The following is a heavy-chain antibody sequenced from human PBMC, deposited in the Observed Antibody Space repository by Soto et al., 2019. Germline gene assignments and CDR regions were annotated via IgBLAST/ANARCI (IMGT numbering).Heavy chain of an antibody. J-gene: IGHJ4*02. D-gene: IGHD2-15*01. CDR1: GGSCSGYY. CDR2: IYHSGST. Sequence: LETLSLTCAVYGGSCSGYYWSWIRQPPGKGLEWIGDIYHSGSTNFNPSLKSRVTISVDTSKNQFSLKLSSVTAADTAVYYCARHQGYCSGGSCYTLYYFDYWGQGTLVTVSS. CDR3: ARHQGYCSGGSCYTLYYFDY. V-gene: IGHV4-34*01.